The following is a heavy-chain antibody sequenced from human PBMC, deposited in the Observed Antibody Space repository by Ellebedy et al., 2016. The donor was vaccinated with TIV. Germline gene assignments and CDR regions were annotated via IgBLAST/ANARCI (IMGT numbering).Heavy chain of an antibody. D-gene: IGHD6-25*01. CDR3: ARALVAAGPDS. Sequence: GESLKISCAASGFTFSNYWMSWVRQAPGKGLEWVANIKQDGSETYYVDSVKGRFTISRDNAKNSLYLQMNSLRADDTAVYYCARALVAAGPDSWGQGTLVTVSS. V-gene: IGHV3-7*03. CDR1: GFTFSNYW. J-gene: IGHJ4*02. CDR2: IKQDGSET.